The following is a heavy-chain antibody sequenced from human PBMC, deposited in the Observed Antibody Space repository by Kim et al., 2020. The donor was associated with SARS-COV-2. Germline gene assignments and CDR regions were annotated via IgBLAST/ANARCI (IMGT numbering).Heavy chain of an antibody. D-gene: IGHD6-13*01. J-gene: IGHJ6*02. Sequence: KSRVTISVDTSKNQFSLKLSSVTAADTAVYYCARATWGWQQLDYYYGMDVWGQGTTVTVSS. V-gene: IGHV4-59*01. CDR3: ARATWGWQQLDYYYGMDV.